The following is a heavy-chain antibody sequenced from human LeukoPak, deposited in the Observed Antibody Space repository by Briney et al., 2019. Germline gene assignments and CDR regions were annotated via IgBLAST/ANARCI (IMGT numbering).Heavy chain of an antibody. CDR2: TYYRSKWYN. CDR3: ARGYQLLCGAFDY. J-gene: IGHJ4*02. V-gene: IGHV6-1*01. D-gene: IGHD2-2*01. Sequence: SPTLSLTFAISGDSVSINSAAWNWVRQSPSRGLEWLGSTYYRSKWYNDYAVSVKSRITINPDTSKNQFSLQLNSVTPEDTAVYYCARGYQLLCGAFDYWGQGTLVTVSS. CDR1: GDSVSINSAA.